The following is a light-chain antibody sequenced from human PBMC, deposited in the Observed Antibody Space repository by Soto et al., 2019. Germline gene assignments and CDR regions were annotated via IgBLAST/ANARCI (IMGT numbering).Light chain of an antibody. CDR1: SSDVGGYNY. J-gene: IGLJ1*01. V-gene: IGLV2-14*01. Sequence: QYVLPQPASVAWSPGHLISISCTGTSSDVGGYNYVSWYQQLPGKAPKLLISEVSNRPSGVSHRFSGSKSGNTASLTISGLRAEEEADYYCSSYRTGAHFVFGTGTKVTAL. CDR2: EVS. CDR3: SSYRTGAHFV.